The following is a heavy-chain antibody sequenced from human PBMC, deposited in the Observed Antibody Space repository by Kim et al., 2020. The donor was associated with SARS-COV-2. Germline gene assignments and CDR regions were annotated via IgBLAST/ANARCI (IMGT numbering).Heavy chain of an antibody. J-gene: IGHJ4*02. CDR2: IYYSGSN. V-gene: IGHV4-39*01. Sequence: SETLSLTCTVSGGSISSSSYYWGWIRQPPGKGLEWIGSIYYSGSNYYNPSLKSRVTISVDTSKNQFSLKLSSVTAADTAVYYCAVTAMVTLGFDYWGQGTLVTVSS. CDR1: GGSISSSSYY. CDR3: AVTAMVTLGFDY. D-gene: IGHD5-18*01.